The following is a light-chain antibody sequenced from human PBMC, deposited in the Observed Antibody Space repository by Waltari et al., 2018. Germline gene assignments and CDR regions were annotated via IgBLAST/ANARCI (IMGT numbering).Light chain of an antibody. V-gene: IGLV2-11*01. Sequence: SALTQPRSVSGSPGPSVTISCTGTTNDLGSYNYVSWYQQHPGKAPKLIILEVTKRPSGVPDRLSGSKSGNTASLTISGLRAEDEAEYYCCSYAGSYTWVFGGGTKLTVV. CDR2: EVT. CDR1: TNDLGSYNY. J-gene: IGLJ3*02. CDR3: CSYAGSYTWV.